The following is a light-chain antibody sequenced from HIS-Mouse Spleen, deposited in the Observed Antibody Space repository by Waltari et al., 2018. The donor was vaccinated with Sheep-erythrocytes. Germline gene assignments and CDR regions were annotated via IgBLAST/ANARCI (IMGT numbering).Light chain of an antibody. CDR3: NSRDSSGNLWV. Sequence: SSELTQDPAVSVALGQTVRITCQGDSLRSYYASWYQQKPGQAPVLVIYGKNNRPSGIPDRFSGSSSGNTTSLTITGAQAEEEADYDCNSRDSSGNLWVFGGGTKLTVL. V-gene: IGLV3-19*01. CDR2: GKN. J-gene: IGLJ3*02. CDR1: SLRSYY.